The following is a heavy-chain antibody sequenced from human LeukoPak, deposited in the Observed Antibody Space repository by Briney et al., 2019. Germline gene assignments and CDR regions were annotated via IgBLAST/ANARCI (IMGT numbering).Heavy chain of an antibody. D-gene: IGHD3-22*01. CDR3: ARDDSSGYYYYQGY. CDR2: INSDGSST. CDR1: GFTFSSYW. Sequence: GGSPRLSCAASGFTFSSYWMHWVRQAPGKGLVWVSRINSDGSSTSYADSVKGRFTISRDNAKNTLYLQMNSLGAEDTAVYYCARDDSSGYYYYQGYWGQGTLVTVSS. J-gene: IGHJ4*02. V-gene: IGHV3-74*01.